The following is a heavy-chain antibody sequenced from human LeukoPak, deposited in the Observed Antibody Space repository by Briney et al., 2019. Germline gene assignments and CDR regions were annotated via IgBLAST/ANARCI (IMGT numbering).Heavy chain of an antibody. J-gene: IGHJ4*02. V-gene: IGHV4-39*07. CDR3: ARVSGESKCRGDCSYFDY. Sequence: SETLSLTCTVSGGSISSSSYYWGWIRQPPGKGLEWIGSIYYSGSTYYNPSLKSRVTISVDTSKNQLSLKLSSVTAADTAVYYCARVSGESKCRGDCSYFDYWGQGTLVTVSS. CDR2: IYYSGST. CDR1: GGSISSSSYY. D-gene: IGHD2-21*02.